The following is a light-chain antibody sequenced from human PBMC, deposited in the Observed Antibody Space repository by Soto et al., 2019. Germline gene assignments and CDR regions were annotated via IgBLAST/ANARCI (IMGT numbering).Light chain of an antibody. Sequence: DIQMTQSPSSLSASVGDRVTITCQASQDISNYLNWYQQKPGKAPKLLIYDASNLETGVPSRFSGSGSGTDFTFTISSLQPEDIATYYCQQYDNLPLTFGGGTKVVI. CDR2: DAS. J-gene: IGKJ4*01. V-gene: IGKV1-33*01. CDR1: QDISNY. CDR3: QQYDNLPLT.